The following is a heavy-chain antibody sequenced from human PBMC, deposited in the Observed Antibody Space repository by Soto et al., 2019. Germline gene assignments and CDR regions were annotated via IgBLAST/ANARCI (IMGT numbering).Heavy chain of an antibody. CDR3: ARDLGGGDEPGDY. Sequence: QVQLVQSGAELKKPGSSVKVSCRASGATFSISVFNWVRQAPGQGLEWMGGIISIFGTPSYSTKFQGRVTITADDSTSTGYMELNNLRSDDTAIYSCARDLGGGDEPGDYWGQGTQVTVSS. CDR2: IISIFGTP. D-gene: IGHD2-21*02. V-gene: IGHV1-69*12. CDR1: GATFSISV. J-gene: IGHJ4*02.